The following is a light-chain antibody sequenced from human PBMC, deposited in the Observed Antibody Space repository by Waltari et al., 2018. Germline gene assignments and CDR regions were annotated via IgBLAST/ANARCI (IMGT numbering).Light chain of an antibody. J-gene: IGKJ1*01. Sequence: DIQMTQSPSTVSASVGERVTIVCRASQVSSNWLAWYQQKPGKAPKLLIYTASGLQTGVASRFSGSGSGTDFTLTITNLQPEDVATYFCQQGASFPPTFGQGTKVEVK. CDR2: TAS. V-gene: IGKV1-12*01. CDR3: QQGASFPPT. CDR1: QVSSNW.